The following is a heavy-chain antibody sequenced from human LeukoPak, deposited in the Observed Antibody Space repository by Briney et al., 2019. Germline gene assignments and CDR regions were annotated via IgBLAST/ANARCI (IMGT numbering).Heavy chain of an antibody. CDR1: GYTFTSYD. CDR3: ARGRITPRFLEWLLY. CDR2: MNPSSGNT. Sequence: ASVKVSCKASGYTFTSYDINWVRQATGQGLEWMGWMNPSSGNTGYAQKFQGRVTMTRNNSISTAYMELSSLRSEDTAVYYCARGRITPRFLEWLLYWGQGTLVTVSS. J-gene: IGHJ4*02. V-gene: IGHV1-8*01. D-gene: IGHD3-3*01.